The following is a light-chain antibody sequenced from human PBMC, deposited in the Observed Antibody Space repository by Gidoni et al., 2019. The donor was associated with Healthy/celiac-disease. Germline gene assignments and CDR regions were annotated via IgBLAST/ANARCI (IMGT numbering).Light chain of an antibody. CDR1: KLGDKY. Sequence: SYELPQPPSVSVAPGQTASITCSGDKLGDKYACWYQQKPGQSPVLVIYQDSKRPAGVPERVSGSNSGNTATLTISGTQAMDEADYDCQAWDSSTVVFGGGTKLTVL. V-gene: IGLV3-1*01. CDR2: QDS. CDR3: QAWDSSTVV. J-gene: IGLJ2*01.